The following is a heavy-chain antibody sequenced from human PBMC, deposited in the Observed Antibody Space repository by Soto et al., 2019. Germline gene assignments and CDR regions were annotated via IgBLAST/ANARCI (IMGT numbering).Heavy chain of an antibody. CDR1: GYSFTSYW. D-gene: IGHD6-19*01. CDR2: IYPGDSDT. Sequence: PGEFLKISCKGSGYSFTSYWIGWVRQMPGKGLEWMGIIYPGDSDTRYSPSFQGQVTISADKSISTAYLQWSSLKASDTAMYYCARQRGQEQWPLLRFDPWGQGTLVTVSS. V-gene: IGHV5-51*01. J-gene: IGHJ5*02. CDR3: ARQRGQEQWPLLRFDP.